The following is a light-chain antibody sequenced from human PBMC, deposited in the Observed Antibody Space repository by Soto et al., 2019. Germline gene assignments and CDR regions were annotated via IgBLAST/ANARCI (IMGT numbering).Light chain of an antibody. CDR1: QSITDW. V-gene: IGKV1-5*03. CDR2: RAS. Sequence: DIQMTQSPSTLSASVGDRVTITCRASQSITDWLAWYQQKPGKAPNLLIYRASSLESGVPSRFSGSGFGTQFTLTISGLQADDLATYYCQQYNGTFGQGTKVDIK. CDR3: QQYNGT. J-gene: IGKJ1*01.